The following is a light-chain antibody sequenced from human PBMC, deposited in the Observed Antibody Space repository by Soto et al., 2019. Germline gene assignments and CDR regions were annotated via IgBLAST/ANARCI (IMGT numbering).Light chain of an antibody. CDR2: LNSDGSH. Sequence: QSVLTQSPSASASLGASVKLTCTLSSGHSSYAIAWHQQQPEKGPRYLMKLNSDGSHSKEDGIPDRFSGSSSGAERYLTISSLQSEDEADYYCQTWGTGIPVFGGGTKLTVL. CDR1: SGHSSYA. J-gene: IGLJ2*01. CDR3: QTWGTGIPV. V-gene: IGLV4-69*01.